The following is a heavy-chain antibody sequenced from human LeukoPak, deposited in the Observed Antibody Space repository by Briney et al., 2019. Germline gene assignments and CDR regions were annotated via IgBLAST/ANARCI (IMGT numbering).Heavy chain of an antibody. CDR1: GFTFSSYS. Sequence: GGSLRLSCAASGFTFSSYSMNWVRQAPGKGLEWVSAISGSGGSTYYADSVKGRFTISRDNSKNTLYLQMNSLRAEDTAVYYCAKGVTMVRGVPTDWFDPWGQGTLVTVSS. CDR3: AKGVTMVRGVPTDWFDP. D-gene: IGHD3-10*01. V-gene: IGHV3-23*01. J-gene: IGHJ5*02. CDR2: ISGSGGST.